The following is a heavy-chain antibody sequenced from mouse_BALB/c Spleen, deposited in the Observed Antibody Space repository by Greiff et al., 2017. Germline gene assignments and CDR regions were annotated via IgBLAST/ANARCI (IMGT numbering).Heavy chain of an antibody. V-gene: IGHV3-8*02. D-gene: IGHD3-2*01. Sequence: EGKLVESGPSLVKPSQTLSLTCSVTGDSITSGYWNWIRKFPGNKLEYMGYISYSGSTYYNPSLKSRISITRDTSKNQYYLQLNSVTTEDTATYYCARWADSSGFDYWGQGTTLTVSS. CDR2: ISYSGST. J-gene: IGHJ2*01. CDR1: GDSITSGY. CDR3: ARWADSSGFDY.